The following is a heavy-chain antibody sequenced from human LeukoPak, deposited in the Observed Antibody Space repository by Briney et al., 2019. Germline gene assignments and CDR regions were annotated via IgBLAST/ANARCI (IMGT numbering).Heavy chain of an antibody. CDR1: GFSVSSNY. D-gene: IGHD5-24*01. CDR2: IYTGDRT. Sequence: HPGGSLRLSCAASGFSVSSNYMSWVRQAPGKGLEWVLVIYTGDRTDYADPVKGRFTVSRDNSKNTMYLQMNSLKTEDTALYYCARQRDGYNSDPFDIWGQGTMVTVFS. CDR3: ARQRDGYNSDPFDI. J-gene: IGHJ3*02. V-gene: IGHV3-66*02.